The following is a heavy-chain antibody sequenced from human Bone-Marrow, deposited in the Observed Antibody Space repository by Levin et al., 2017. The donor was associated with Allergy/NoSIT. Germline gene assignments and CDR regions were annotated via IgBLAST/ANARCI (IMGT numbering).Heavy chain of an antibody. Sequence: GGSLRLSCASSGFTFSGYWMAWVRQAPGKGLEWVANINRDGGDGYYVDSVKGRFTISRDNARKSLDLQMNSLRVEDTAVYYCARNGAWSFEFWGQGTLVTVSS. J-gene: IGHJ4*02. V-gene: IGHV3-7*02. D-gene: IGHD2-8*01. CDR1: GFTFSGYW. CDR3: ARNGAWSFEF. CDR2: INRDGGDG.